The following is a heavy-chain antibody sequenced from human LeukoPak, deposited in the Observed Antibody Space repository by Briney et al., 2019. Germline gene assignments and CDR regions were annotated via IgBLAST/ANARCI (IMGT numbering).Heavy chain of an antibody. CDR3: ARQDCSSTSCYYFFDY. D-gene: IGHD2-2*01. CDR2: IDPSDSYT. V-gene: IGHV5-10-1*01. CDR1: GYSFISYW. J-gene: IGHJ4*02. Sequence: GESLRISCKGSGYSFISYWISWVRQMPGKGLEWMGRIDPSDSYTNYSPSFQGHVTIPADKSISTAYLQWSSLKASDTAMYYCARQDCSSTSCYYFFDYWGQGTLVTVSS.